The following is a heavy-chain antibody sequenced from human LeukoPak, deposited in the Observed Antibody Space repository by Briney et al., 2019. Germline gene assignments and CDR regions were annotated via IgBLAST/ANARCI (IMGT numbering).Heavy chain of an antibody. D-gene: IGHD3-16*01. Sequence: SETLSLTCTVSGGSISSYYWSWIRQPPGKGLEWIGYIYYSGSTNYNPSLKSRVTISVDTSKNQFSLKLNSVTAADTAVYYCARGPQLGDHLDYWGQGTLVTVSS. V-gene: IGHV4-59*01. CDR1: GGSISSYY. CDR2: IYYSGST. CDR3: ARGPQLGDHLDY. J-gene: IGHJ4*02.